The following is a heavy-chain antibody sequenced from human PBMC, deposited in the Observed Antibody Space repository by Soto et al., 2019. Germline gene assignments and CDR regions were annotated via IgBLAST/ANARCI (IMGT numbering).Heavy chain of an antibody. D-gene: IGHD1-26*01. CDR3: AREPSGSYTFDY. Sequence: GGSLRLSCAASGFTFSSYEMNWVRQAPGKGPEWVSYISSSGSTIYYADSVKGRFTISRDNAKNSLYLQMNSLRAEDTAVYYCAREPSGSYTFDYWGQGTLVTVSS. V-gene: IGHV3-48*03. J-gene: IGHJ4*02. CDR1: GFTFSSYE. CDR2: ISSSGSTI.